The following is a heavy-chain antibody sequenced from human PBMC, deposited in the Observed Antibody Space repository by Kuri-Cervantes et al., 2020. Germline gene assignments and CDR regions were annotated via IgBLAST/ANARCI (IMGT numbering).Heavy chain of an antibody. V-gene: IGHV3-21*03. D-gene: IGHD7-27*01. CDR1: GFTFNSYS. J-gene: IGHJ3*02. CDR3: ARVGIIADAFDI. CDR2: ITFNSGYI. Sequence: GGSLRLSCAASGFTFNSYSMIWVRQAPGKGLEWVSYITFNSGYIYYADSVKGRFTISRDNAKNSLYLQMNGLRAEDSAVYCCARVGIIADAFDIWGQGTMVTVSS.